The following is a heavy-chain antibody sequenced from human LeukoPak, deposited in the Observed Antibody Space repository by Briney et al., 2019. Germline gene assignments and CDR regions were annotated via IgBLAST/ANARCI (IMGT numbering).Heavy chain of an antibody. Sequence: PSETLSLTCTVSGGSTSSSSYYWGWIRQPPGKGLEWIGSIYYSGSAYYNPSLKSRVSISVDTSKNQFSLKLRSVTAADTAVYYCASPMAWAHNRRDSDYWGLGTLVTVSS. CDR1: GGSTSSSSYY. J-gene: IGHJ4*02. CDR3: ASPMAWAHNRRDSDY. D-gene: IGHD5-24*01. V-gene: IGHV4-39*07. CDR2: IYYSGSA.